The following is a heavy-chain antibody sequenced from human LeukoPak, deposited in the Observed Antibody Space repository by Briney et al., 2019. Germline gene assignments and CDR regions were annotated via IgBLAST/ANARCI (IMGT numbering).Heavy chain of an antibody. Sequence: SEALSLTCTVSGDSMNKYYWSWVRQPPGKGMEYVGSIYYRGGARYNLCLKSRVTISLDTSKNQYSLKLNSVTAADTAVYFCARLPRGTQPPDYCQNWGQGTLVTLPS. CDR3: ARLPRGTQPPDYCQN. CDR1: GDSMNKYY. D-gene: IGHD1-1*01. CDR2: IYYRGGA. J-gene: IGHJ1*01. V-gene: IGHV4-59*08.